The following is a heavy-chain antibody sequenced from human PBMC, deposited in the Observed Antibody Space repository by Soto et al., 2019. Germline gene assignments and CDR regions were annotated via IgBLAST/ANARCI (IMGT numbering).Heavy chain of an antibody. CDR1: GSTFSSYA. D-gene: IGHD6-19*01. CDR2: IIPIFGTA. J-gene: IGHJ2*01. Sequence: SVKVSCKASGSTFSSYAISWVRQPPGQGLEWMGGIIPIFGTANYAQKFQGRVTITAYESTSTACMELSSLRSEDTPAYYFARSWASRGRYRGHSYWFRIWGIGTLVTV. V-gene: IGHV1-69*13. CDR3: ARSWASRGRYRGHSYWFRI.